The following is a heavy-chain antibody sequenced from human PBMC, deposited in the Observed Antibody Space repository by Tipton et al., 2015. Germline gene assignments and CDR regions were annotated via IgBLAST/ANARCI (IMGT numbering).Heavy chain of an antibody. Sequence: GSLRLSCAASGFTFSDYYMSWIRQAPGRGLEWVSFISTGGRTIYYADSVRGRSTISRDNAKNTLYLQMNSPRAEDTAVYYCAREGSSWYFGVYWGQGTLVTVSS. D-gene: IGHD6-13*01. J-gene: IGHJ4*02. CDR2: ISTGGRTI. CDR3: AREGSSWYFGVY. CDR1: GFTFSDYY. V-gene: IGHV3-11*01.